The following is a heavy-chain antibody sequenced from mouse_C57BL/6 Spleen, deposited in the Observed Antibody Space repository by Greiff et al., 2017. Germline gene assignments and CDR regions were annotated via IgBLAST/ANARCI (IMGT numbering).Heavy chain of an antibody. Sequence: QVQLQQSGPELVKPGASVKISCKASGYAFSSSWMNWVKQRPGKGLEWIGRIYPGDGDTNYNGKFKGKATLTADKSSSTAYMQLSSLTSEDSAVYFCASAYYSNHYFDYWGQGTTLTVSS. CDR2: IYPGDGDT. J-gene: IGHJ2*01. V-gene: IGHV1-82*01. D-gene: IGHD2-5*01. CDR1: GYAFSSSW. CDR3: ASAYYSNHYFDY.